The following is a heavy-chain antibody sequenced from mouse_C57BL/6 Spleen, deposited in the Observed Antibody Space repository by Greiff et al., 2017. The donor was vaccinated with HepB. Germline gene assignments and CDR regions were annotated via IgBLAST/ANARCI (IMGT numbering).Heavy chain of an antibody. CDR2: IDPETGGT. CDR1: GYTFTDYE. CDR3: TRRYYGSSYNFDY. J-gene: IGHJ2*01. D-gene: IGHD1-1*01. V-gene: IGHV1-15*01. Sequence: QVHVKQSGAELVRPGASVTLSCKASGYTFTDYEMHWVKQTPVHGLEWIGAIDPETGGTAYNQKFKGKAILTADKSSSTAYMELRSLTSEDSAVYYCTRRYYGSSYNFDYWGQGTTLTVSS.